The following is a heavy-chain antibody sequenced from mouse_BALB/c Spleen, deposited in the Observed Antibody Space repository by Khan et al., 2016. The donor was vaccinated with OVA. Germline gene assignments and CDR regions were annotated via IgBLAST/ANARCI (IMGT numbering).Heavy chain of an antibody. V-gene: IGHV1S136*01. J-gene: IGHJ3*01. CDR2: IYPFNDDT. CDR3: APVGNYYVSFAY. CDR1: GYTFTSYV. Sequence: EVQLQQSGPELVKPGASVKMSCKASGYTFTSYVMHWVKQKPGLGLEWIGYIYPFNDDTKYKEKFKGKATLPTDKSSSTAYMELSSLTSEDSAVYYCAPVGNYYVSFAYWGQGTLVTVSA. D-gene: IGHD1-1*01.